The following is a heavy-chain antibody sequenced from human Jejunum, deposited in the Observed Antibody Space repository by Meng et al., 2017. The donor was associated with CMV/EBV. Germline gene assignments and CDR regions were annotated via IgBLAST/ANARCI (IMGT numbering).Heavy chain of an antibody. Sequence: QVPLVESGGGVVQPGGSLRLSCAASGFSFSTFGMHWVRQAPGKGLEWVAFVQSDGSRQNYAASLKGRFTISRDNSKNTLSLQMNSLRVDDTAVYFRAKEVFGRSFFDYWGQGILVTVSS. CDR2: VQSDGSRQ. CDR3: AKEVFGRSFFDY. V-gene: IGHV3-30*02. J-gene: IGHJ4*02. D-gene: IGHD1-26*01. CDR1: GFSFSTFG.